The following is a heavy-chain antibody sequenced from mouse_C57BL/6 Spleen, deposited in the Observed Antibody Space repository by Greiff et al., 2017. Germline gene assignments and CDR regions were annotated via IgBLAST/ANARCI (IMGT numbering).Heavy chain of an antibody. CDR1: GYAFSSYW. CDR2: IYPGDGDT. D-gene: IGHD2-13*01. V-gene: IGHV1-80*01. J-gene: IGHJ1*03. Sequence: QVQLQQSGAELVKPGASVKISCKASGYAFSSYWMNWVKQRPGKGLEWIGQIYPGDGDTNYNGKFKGKATLTADKSSSTAYMQLSSLTSEDSAVYFCARKEVNELGYWYFDVWGTGTTVTVSS. CDR3: ARKEVNELGYWYFDV.